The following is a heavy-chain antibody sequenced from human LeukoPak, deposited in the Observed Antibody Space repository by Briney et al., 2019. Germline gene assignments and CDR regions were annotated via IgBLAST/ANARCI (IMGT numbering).Heavy chain of an antibody. CDR2: ISYDGSNK. CDR3: ARALRYFDWLTPLPYYYYYYMDV. D-gene: IGHD3-9*01. J-gene: IGHJ6*03. V-gene: IGHV3-30*01. CDR1: GFTFSSYA. Sequence: GRSLRLSCAASGFTFSSYAMHWVRQAPGKGLEWVAVISYDGSNKYYADSVKGRFTISRDNSKNTLYLQMNSLRAEDTAVYYCARALRYFDWLTPLPYYYYYYMDVWGKGTTVTVSS.